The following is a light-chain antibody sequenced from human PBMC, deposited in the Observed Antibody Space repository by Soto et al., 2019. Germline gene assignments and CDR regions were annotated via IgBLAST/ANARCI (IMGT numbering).Light chain of an antibody. J-gene: IGLJ1*01. CDR2: DVS. CDR1: SSDVGGYNY. Sequence: QSVLTQPRSVSVSPGQTVTISCTGTSSDVGGYNYVSWYQQHPGKAPKLMIYDVSKRPSGLPDRFSGSKSGNTASLTISGLQAEDEADYYCCSYAGSYIFYVFGTGTKVTVL. CDR3: CSYAGSYIFYV. V-gene: IGLV2-11*01.